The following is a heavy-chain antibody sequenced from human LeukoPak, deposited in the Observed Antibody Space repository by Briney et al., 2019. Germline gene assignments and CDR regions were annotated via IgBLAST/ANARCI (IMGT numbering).Heavy chain of an antibody. D-gene: IGHD6-13*01. Sequence: SEILSLTCSVSGGSISSYYWSWVRQPAGKGLEWIGRIYSSGSTNYNPSLNSRVTMSVDTSNNQFSLRLTSVTAADTAVYYCARGTTAAAGIFDCWGQGTLVTVSS. CDR1: GGSISSYY. V-gene: IGHV4-4*07. CDR3: ARGTTAAAGIFDC. CDR2: IYSSGST. J-gene: IGHJ4*02.